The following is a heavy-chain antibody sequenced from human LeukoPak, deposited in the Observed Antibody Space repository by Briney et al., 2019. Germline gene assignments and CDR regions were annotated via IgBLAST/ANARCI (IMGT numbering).Heavy chain of an antibody. V-gene: IGHV4-59*12. Sequence: SETLSLTCTVSGGSFSSYYWSWIRQPPGQGLEWIGYISYIGSTNYNPSLKSRVTISVDTSKNQFSLKLNSVTAADTAVYYCARDGSSSQEYYYYYMDVWGKGTTVTISS. D-gene: IGHD6-6*01. CDR3: ARDGSSSQEYYYYYMDV. CDR1: GGSFSSYY. CDR2: ISYIGST. J-gene: IGHJ6*03.